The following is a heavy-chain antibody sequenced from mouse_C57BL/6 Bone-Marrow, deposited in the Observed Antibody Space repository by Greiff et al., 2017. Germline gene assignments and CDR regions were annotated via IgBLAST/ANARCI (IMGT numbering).Heavy chain of an antibody. CDR2: IYPRSGNT. CDR3: ARTYVYGAY. D-gene: IGHD2-2*01. Sequence: VQLQESGAELARPGASVTLSCKASGYTFTSYGISWVKQRTGQGLEWIGEIYPRSGNTYYNEKFKGKATLTADKSSSTAYMELRSLTSEDSAVYFCARTYVYGAYWGQGTLVTVSA. V-gene: IGHV1-81*01. J-gene: IGHJ3*01. CDR1: GYTFTSYG.